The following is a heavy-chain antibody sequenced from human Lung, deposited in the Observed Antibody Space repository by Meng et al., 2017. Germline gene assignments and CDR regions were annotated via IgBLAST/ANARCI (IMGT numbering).Heavy chain of an antibody. D-gene: IGHD3-10*01. J-gene: IGHJ4*02. CDR3: AHSPSTYGSGSYIFDY. Sequence: IPWKESGPTLVKPTQTLTLTCTFSGFSLHTSGVGVGWIRQPPGKALEWLALIYWDDDKRYSPSLKSRLTITKDTSKNQVVLTMTNMDPVDTATYCCAHSPSTYGSGSYIFDYWGQGTLVTVSS. CDR1: GFSLHTSGVG. V-gene: IGHV2-5*02. CDR2: IYWDDDK.